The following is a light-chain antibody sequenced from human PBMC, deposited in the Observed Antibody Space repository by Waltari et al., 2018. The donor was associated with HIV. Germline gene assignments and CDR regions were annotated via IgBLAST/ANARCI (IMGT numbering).Light chain of an antibody. CDR2: EVN. Sequence: QSALTQPPSASGSPGQSVTISCTGISSDVGDYNYVSWYQQHPGKAPQLMIYEVNKRPSGVPDRFSGSKSSNTASLTVSGLQAEDEADYYCSSYVGSNRVFGGGTKLTVL. CDR1: SSDVGDYNY. CDR3: SSYVGSNRV. J-gene: IGLJ3*02. V-gene: IGLV2-8*01.